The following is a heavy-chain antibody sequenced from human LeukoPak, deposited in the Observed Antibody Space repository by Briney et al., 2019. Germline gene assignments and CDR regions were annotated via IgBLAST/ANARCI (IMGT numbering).Heavy chain of an antibody. J-gene: IGHJ6*03. D-gene: IGHD7-27*01. CDR2: ISSSSSYI. CDR3: ARDLTGDEDYYYYYMDV. V-gene: IGHV3-21*01. Sequence: KPGGSLRLSCAASGFTFSSYSMNWVRQAPGKGLEWVSSISSSSSYIYYADSVKGRFTISRDNAKNSLYLQMNSLRAEDTAVYYRARDLTGDEDYYYYYMDVWGKGTTVTVSS. CDR1: GFTFSSYS.